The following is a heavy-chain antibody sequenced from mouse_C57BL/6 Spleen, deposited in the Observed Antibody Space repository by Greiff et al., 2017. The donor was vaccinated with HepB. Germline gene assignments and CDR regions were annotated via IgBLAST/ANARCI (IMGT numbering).Heavy chain of an antibody. CDR3: ASLTTVVATGYFDV. J-gene: IGHJ1*03. D-gene: IGHD1-1*01. V-gene: IGHV2-2*01. CDR1: GFSLTSYG. Sequence: QVQLQQSGPGLVQPSQSLSITCTVSGFSLTSYGVHWVRPSPGKGLEWLGVIWSGGSTDYNAAFISRLSISKDNSKSQVFFKMNSLQADDTAIYYCASLTTVVATGYFDVWGTGTTVTVSS. CDR2: IWSGGST.